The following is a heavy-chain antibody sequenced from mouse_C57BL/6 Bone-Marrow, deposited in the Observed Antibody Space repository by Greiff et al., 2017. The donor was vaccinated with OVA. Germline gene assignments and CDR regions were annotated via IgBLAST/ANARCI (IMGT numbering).Heavy chain of an antibody. J-gene: IGHJ2*01. Sequence: VQLQQSGPELVKPGASVKIPCKASGYTFTDYNMDWVKQSHGKSLEWIGDINPNNGGTIYNQKFKGKATLTVDKSSSTAYMELRSLTSEDTAVYYCARADYGSSLYYFDYWGQGTTLTVSS. D-gene: IGHD1-1*01. CDR1: GYTFTDYN. CDR2: INPNNGGT. CDR3: ARADYGSSLYYFDY. V-gene: IGHV1-18*01.